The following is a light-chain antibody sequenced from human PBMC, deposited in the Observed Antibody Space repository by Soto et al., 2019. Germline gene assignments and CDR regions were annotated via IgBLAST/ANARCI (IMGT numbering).Light chain of an antibody. Sequence: QSALTQPASVSGSPGQSITISCIGTSSDVGGYNYVSWYQQHPGKAPKLMIFEVRNRRSGVSTRFSGSKSGNTASLTISGLRAEDEADYYCSSYTDSSTSNWVFGGGTKVTVL. CDR1: SSDVGGYNY. CDR2: EVR. J-gene: IGLJ3*02. V-gene: IGLV2-14*01. CDR3: SSYTDSSTSNWV.